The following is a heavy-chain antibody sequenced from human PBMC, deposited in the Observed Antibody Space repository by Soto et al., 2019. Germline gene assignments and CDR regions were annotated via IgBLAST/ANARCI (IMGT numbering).Heavy chain of an antibody. V-gene: IGHV3-48*01. J-gene: IGHJ4*02. CDR2: INNNSGIV. CDR1: GFTFSSYS. CDR3: ARDQGNNWDLDY. D-gene: IGHD1-20*01. Sequence: PGGSLRLSCAASGFTFSSYSMNWVRQVPGKGLEWVSYINNNSGIVYYADSVKGRFTISRDNAKNSLYLQMDSLRVEDTAVYYCARDQGNNWDLDYWGQGTQVTVSS.